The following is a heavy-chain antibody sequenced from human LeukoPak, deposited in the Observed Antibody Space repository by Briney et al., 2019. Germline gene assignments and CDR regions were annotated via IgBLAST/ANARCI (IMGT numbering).Heavy chain of an antibody. CDR1: GFTFSSYG. Sequence: GGSLRLSCAASGFTFSSYGMHWVRQAPGKGLEWVAFIRYDGSNKYYADSVKGRFTISRDNSKNTLYLQMNSLRAEDTAMYYCAKGYKLELEKVFDYWGQGTLVTVSS. CDR2: IRYDGSNK. J-gene: IGHJ4*02. D-gene: IGHD1-7*01. CDR3: AKGYKLELEKVFDY. V-gene: IGHV3-30*02.